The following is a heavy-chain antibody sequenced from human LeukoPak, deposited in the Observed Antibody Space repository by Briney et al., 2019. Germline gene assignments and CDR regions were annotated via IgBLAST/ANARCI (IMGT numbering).Heavy chain of an antibody. CDR3: AMAYSAYDSPDH. J-gene: IGHJ4*02. CDR1: ASIFTNYA. D-gene: IGHD5-12*01. CDR2: INTNTGNP. V-gene: IGHV7-4-1*02. Sequence: GASVKVSCKSSASIFTNYAINWVRQAPGQGLEWMGWINTNTGNPTYAQGFTGRFVFPLDTSVSTAYLQISSLKAEDTARYYCAMAYSAYDSPDHWGQGTLVTVSS.